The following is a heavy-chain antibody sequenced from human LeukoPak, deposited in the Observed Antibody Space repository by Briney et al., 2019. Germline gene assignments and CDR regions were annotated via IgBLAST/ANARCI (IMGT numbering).Heavy chain of an antibody. Sequence: GGSLRLSCAASGFTFAIHAMTWVRQAPGKGLEWVSGISGDGASTHYAESVKGQFTISRDNSQNTLLLQMDSLRVEDTAIYYCAKDSYVSGRPLHTFDVWGQGTMVTVSS. CDR2: ISGDGAST. CDR1: GFTFAIHA. D-gene: IGHD3-10*01. V-gene: IGHV3-23*01. CDR3: AKDSYVSGRPLHTFDV. J-gene: IGHJ3*01.